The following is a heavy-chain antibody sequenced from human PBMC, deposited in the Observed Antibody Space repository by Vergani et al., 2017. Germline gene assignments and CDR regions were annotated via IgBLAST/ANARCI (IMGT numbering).Heavy chain of an antibody. Sequence: EVQLLQSEGAVVPPGGSLRLSCVASGFTFRSHVMSWVRQGHDQGLEWVSSIKNTGDSTHYADSGKGRFTISRDNSKNTLYLQMNSLIVEDTAVYYFGRGSNNYNWGQGTLVTVSS. V-gene: IGHV3-23*01. CDR2: IKNTGDST. CDR1: GFTFRSHV. J-gene: IGHJ4*02. D-gene: IGHD5-24*01. CDR3: GRGSNNYN.